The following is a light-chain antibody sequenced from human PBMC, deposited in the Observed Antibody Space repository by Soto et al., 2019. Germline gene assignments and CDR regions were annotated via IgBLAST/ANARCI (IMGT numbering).Light chain of an antibody. V-gene: IGKV3-11*01. CDR2: DAS. J-gene: IGKJ1*01. CDR1: QSVSNY. CDR3: QQRSNWPWT. Sequence: EIVLTQSPASLSLSPGERATLSCRASQSVSNYLAWYQQKPGQAPRLLIYDASNRATGIPARFSGSGSGTDLTLTISSLEPEDFAVYYCQQRSNWPWTFGQGTKVEIK.